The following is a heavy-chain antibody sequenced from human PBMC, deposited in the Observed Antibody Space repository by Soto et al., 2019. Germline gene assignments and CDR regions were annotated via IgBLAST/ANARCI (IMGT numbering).Heavy chain of an antibody. Sequence: PSETLSLTCTVSGGSISSSSYYWGWIRQPPGKGLEWIGYIYYSGSTNYNPSLKSRVTISVDTSKNQFSLKLSSVTAADTAVYYCARHKWLDYWGQGTLVTVSS. J-gene: IGHJ4*02. CDR3: ARHKWLDY. V-gene: IGHV4-61*05. CDR1: GGSISSSSYY. CDR2: IYYSGST. D-gene: IGHD5-12*01.